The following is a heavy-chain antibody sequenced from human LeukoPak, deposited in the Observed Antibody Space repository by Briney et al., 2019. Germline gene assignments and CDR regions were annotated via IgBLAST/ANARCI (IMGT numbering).Heavy chain of an antibody. CDR2: INHSGST. Sequence: SETLSLTCAVYGGSFSGYYWSWIRQPPGKGLEWIGEINHSGSTNYNPSLKSRVTISVDTSKNQFSLKLSSVTAADTAVYYCAKGPAPTYWGQGTLVTVSS. V-gene: IGHV4-34*01. CDR3: AKGPAPTY. CDR1: GGSFSGYY. J-gene: IGHJ4*02. D-gene: IGHD2-2*01.